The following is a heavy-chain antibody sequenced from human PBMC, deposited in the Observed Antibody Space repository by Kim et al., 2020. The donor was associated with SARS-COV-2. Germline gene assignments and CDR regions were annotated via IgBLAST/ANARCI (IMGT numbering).Heavy chain of an antibody. J-gene: IGHJ5*02. CDR1: GGSVSSGSYY. CDR2: IYYSGST. V-gene: IGHV4-61*01. D-gene: IGHD4-17*01. CDR3: ARDGMTTVTQVWGWFDP. Sequence: SETLSLTCTVSGGSVSSGSYYWSWIRQPPGKGLEWIGYIYYSGSTNYNPSLKSRVTISVDTSKNQFSLELSSVTAADTAVYYCARDGMTTVTQVWGWFDPWGQGTLVTVSS.